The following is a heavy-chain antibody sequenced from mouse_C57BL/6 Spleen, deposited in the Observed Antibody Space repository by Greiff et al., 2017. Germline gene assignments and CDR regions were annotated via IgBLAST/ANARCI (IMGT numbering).Heavy chain of an antibody. CDR3: ARVDGYSSFAY. J-gene: IGHJ3*01. CDR2: ISYDGSN. Sequence: EVQLQESGPGLVKPSQSLSLTCSVTGYSITSGYYWNWIRQFPGNKLEWMGYISYDGSNNYNPSLKNRISITRDTSKNQFFLKLNSVTTEDTATYYCARVDGYSSFAYWGQGTLVTVSA. CDR1: GYSITSGYY. D-gene: IGHD2-3*01. V-gene: IGHV3-6*01.